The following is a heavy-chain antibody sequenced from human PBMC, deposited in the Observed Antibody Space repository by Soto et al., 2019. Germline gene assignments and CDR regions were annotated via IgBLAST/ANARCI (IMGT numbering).Heavy chain of an antibody. CDR3: ARDYNGWYGGKSRFFDY. Sequence: QVQLQESGPGLVKPSETLSLTCTVSGGSISSYYWSWIRQPPGKGLEWIGYIYYSGSTNYNPSLKSRVTISVDTSKNQFSLKLSSVTAADTAVYYCARDYNGWYGGKSRFFDYWGQGTLVTVSS. J-gene: IGHJ4*02. CDR2: IYYSGST. D-gene: IGHD6-19*01. V-gene: IGHV4-59*01. CDR1: GGSISSYY.